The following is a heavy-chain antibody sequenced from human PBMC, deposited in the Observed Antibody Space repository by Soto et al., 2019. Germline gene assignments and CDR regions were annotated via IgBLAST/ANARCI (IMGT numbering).Heavy chain of an antibody. CDR2: TYYRSKWFN. Sequence: SQTLSLTYALCVDSVCNNSAAWNWIRQSPSRGLEWLGRTYYRSKWFNNYALSVKGRITINPDTSKNQFSLQLNSVTPEDTAVYYCAREGRLAASIFHNWFDPWGQGTLVTVSS. D-gene: IGHD3-3*02. CDR3: AREGRLAASIFHNWFDP. J-gene: IGHJ5*02. CDR1: VDSVCNNSAA. V-gene: IGHV6-1*01.